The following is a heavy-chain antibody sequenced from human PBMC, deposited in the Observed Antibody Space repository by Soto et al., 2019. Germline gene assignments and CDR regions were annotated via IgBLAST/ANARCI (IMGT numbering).Heavy chain of an antibody. D-gene: IGHD3-22*01. J-gene: IGHJ4*02. CDR1: GGFFSGYF. Sequence: SETLSLTCAVYGGFFSGYFWSWIRQPPGKGLEWIGEINLNGITNFNPSLKSRVTISLDTSKNQFSLKLSSVTAADTAVYYCARLSRDYYDSSGYSPYYFDYWGQGTLVTVSS. CDR2: INLNGIT. CDR3: ARLSRDYYDSSGYSPYYFDY. V-gene: IGHV4-34*01.